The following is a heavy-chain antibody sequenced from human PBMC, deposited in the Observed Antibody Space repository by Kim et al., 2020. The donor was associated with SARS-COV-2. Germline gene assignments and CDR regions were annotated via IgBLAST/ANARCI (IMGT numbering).Heavy chain of an antibody. Sequence: YDNSVEGRFTISRDNDKNALELQMNRRRGEETAIYYCARVCEYGYYGMDVWGQGTTVTVSS. V-gene: IGHV3-21*06. D-gene: IGHD3-10*01. J-gene: IGHJ6*02. CDR3: ARVCEYGYYGMDV.